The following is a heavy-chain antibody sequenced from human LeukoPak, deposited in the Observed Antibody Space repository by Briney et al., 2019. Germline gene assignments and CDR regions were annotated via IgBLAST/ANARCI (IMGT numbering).Heavy chain of an antibody. D-gene: IGHD4-11*01. CDR1: GFTFSSYA. J-gene: IGHJ4*02. Sequence: GGSLRLSCAASGFTFSSYAMSWVRQAPGKGLEWVSGISGSGGSTYYADSVKGRFTISRDNSKNTLYLQMNSLRAEDTAVYYCARWKYSNYIYYFDYWGQGTLVTVSA. CDR3: ARWKYSNYIYYFDY. CDR2: ISGSGGST. V-gene: IGHV3-23*01.